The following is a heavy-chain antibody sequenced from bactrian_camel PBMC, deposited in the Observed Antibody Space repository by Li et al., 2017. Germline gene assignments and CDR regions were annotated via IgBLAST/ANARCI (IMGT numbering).Heavy chain of an antibody. CDR1: GSADNREC. CDR3: AAGPVDCSGAYCSCGAFGY. Sequence: DVQLVESGGASVQAGESLSVSCAISGSADNRECMGWFRQAPGKEREWVGTINDSGDISRELSLEGRFTISQDNAKNTLYLQMNSLKAEDTAMYYCAAGPVDCSGAYCSCGAFGYWGQGTQVTVS. V-gene: IGHV3S42*01. J-gene: IGHJ6*01. CDR2: INDSGDIS. D-gene: IGHD2*01.